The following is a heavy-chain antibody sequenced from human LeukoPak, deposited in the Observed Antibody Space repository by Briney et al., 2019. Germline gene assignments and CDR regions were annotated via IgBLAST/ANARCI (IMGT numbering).Heavy chain of an antibody. V-gene: IGHV3-30*04. D-gene: IGHD2-15*01. J-gene: IGHJ3*02. CDR1: GFTFSSYA. Sequence: GSLRLSCAASGFTFSSYAMHWVRQAPGKGLEWVAVISYDGSNKYYADSVKGRFTISRDNSKNTLYLQMNGLRAEDTAVYYCASLMLGYCSGGSCYSDAFDIWGQGTMVTVSS. CDR3: ASLMLGYCSGGSCYSDAFDI. CDR2: ISYDGSNK.